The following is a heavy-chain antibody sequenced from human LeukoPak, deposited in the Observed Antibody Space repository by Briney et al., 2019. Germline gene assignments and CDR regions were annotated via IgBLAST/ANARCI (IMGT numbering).Heavy chain of an antibody. CDR2: INHSGST. CDR3: ARGRVSVKYFSRVQGGYFDY. CDR1: IESFSDHF. D-gene: IGHD2/OR15-2a*01. J-gene: IGHJ4*02. Sequence: KPSETLSLTCAVYIESFSDHFWNWIRQPPGKGLEWIGEINHSGSTNYNPSLKNRVIISADTSKNQFSLTLTSVTAADTAIYLCARGRVSVKYFSRVQGGYFDYWGQGTLVTVSS. V-gene: IGHV4-34*01.